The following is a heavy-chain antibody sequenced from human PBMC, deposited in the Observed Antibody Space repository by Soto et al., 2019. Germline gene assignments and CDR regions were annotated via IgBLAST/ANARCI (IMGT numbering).Heavy chain of an antibody. J-gene: IGHJ6*02. V-gene: IGHV1-69*01. CDR1: GGTFSSYA. Sequence: QVQLVQSGAEVKKPGSSVKVSCKASGGTFSSYAISWVRQAPGQGLEWMGWIIHICGTATYAQKFQGRGTITADESTNPAYMELSRLRSEDTGVYYCARDRAPPRTYYYYYYGMYVWGQGTTVTVSS. CDR3: ARDRAPPRTYYYYYYGMYV. CDR2: IIHICGTA.